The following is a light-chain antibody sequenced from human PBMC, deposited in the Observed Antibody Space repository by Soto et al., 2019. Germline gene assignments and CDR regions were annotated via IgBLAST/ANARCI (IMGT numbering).Light chain of an antibody. V-gene: IGKV1-39*01. Sequence: DIQVTQSPSSLSASVGDRVTITCRTSQTINTYLNWYQQQPGKAPKLLIFAASTLHSGVPSRFSGSGSGTDFTLTLTSLQPEDFATYYCQQGSSAPFTFGPGTQLEV. CDR3: QQGSSAPFT. CDR2: AAS. J-gene: IGKJ2*01. CDR1: QTINTY.